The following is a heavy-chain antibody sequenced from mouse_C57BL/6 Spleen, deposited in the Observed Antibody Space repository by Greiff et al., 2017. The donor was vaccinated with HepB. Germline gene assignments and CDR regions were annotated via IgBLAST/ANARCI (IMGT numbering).Heavy chain of an antibody. D-gene: IGHD3-1*01. V-gene: IGHV1-69*01. Sequence: VQLQQPGAELVMPGASVKLSCKASGYTFTSYWMHWVKQRPGQGLEWIGEIDPSDSYTNYNQKFKGKSTLTVDKSSSTAYMQLSSLTSEDSAVYYCASGAYYFDYWGQGTTLTVSS. CDR1: GYTFTSYW. CDR2: IDPSDSYT. J-gene: IGHJ2*01. CDR3: ASGAYYFDY.